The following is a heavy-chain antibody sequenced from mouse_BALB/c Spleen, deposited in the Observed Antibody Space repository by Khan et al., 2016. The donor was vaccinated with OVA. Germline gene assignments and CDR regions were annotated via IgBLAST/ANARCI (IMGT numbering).Heavy chain of an antibody. CDR3: VSGSCGYPFAY. V-gene: IGHV5-4*02. CDR1: GFTFSDDY. Sequence: EVELVESGGGLVKPGGSLKLSCAASGFTFSDDYMYWVRQTPEKRQEGGATNSDGGSYTYYPDSVKGRFTISRDDAKNHMYLQMIRLKSVATAMFYCVSGSCGYPFAYWGQGTLVTVSA. J-gene: IGHJ3*01. CDR2: NSDGGSYT. D-gene: IGHD2-2*01.